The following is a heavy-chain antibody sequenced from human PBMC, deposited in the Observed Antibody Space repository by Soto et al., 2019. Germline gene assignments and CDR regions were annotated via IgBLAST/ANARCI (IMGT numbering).Heavy chain of an antibody. CDR2: IKQDGSEK. V-gene: IGHV3-7*01. D-gene: IGHD6-13*01. CDR3: ARIASAGRGWAV. Sequence: EVQLVESGGGLVQPGGSLRLCWAASGFTFSSYWMSWVRQAPVKGLEWVGNIKQDGSEKNYVDFMEGRFTISRDNAENSLYLQMHSLRAEDTAVYYCARIASAGRGWAVWGQGTTVVVSS. CDR1: GFTFSSYW. J-gene: IGHJ6*02.